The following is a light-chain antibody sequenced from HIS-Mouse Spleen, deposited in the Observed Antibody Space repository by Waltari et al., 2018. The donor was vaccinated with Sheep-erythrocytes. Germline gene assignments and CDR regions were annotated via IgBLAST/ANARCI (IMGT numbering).Light chain of an antibody. CDR2: LGS. CDR3: MQALQTPIFT. J-gene: IGKJ3*01. CDR1: QSLLHSNGYNY. V-gene: IGKV2-28*01. Sequence: DIVMTQSPLSLPVTPGEPASISCRSSQSLLHSNGYNYLDWYLQNPGQSPQLLIYLGSNRASGVPDRFSGSGSRTDFALKISRVEAEDVGVYYCMQALQTPIFTFGPGTKVDIK.